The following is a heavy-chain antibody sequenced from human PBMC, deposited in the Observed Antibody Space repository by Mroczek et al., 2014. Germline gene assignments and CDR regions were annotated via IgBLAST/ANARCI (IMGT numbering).Heavy chain of an antibody. D-gene: IGHD5-18*01. Sequence: QVQLQQSGPGLVKPSETLSLTCTVSGGSISSYYWSWIRQPAGKGLEWIGRIYTSGSTNYNPSLKSRVTMSVDTSKNQFSLKLSSVTAADTAVYYCARDKVADTAMVLHHWYFDLWGRGTLVTVSS. CDR3: ARDKVADTAMVLHHWYFDL. J-gene: IGHJ2*01. V-gene: IGHV4-4*07. CDR1: GGSISSYY. CDR2: IYTSGST.